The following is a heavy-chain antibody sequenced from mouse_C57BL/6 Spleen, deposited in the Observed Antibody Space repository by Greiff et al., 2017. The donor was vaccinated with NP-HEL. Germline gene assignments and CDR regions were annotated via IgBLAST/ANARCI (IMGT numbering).Heavy chain of an antibody. CDR1: GFNIKDDY. D-gene: IGHD2-4*01. Sequence: VHVKQSGAELVRPGASVKLSCTASGFNIKDDYMHWVKQRPEQGLEWIGWIDPENGDTEYASKFQGKATITADTSSNTAYLQLSSLTSEDTAVYYCTTGDYDYDFDYWGQGTTLTVSS. J-gene: IGHJ2*01. V-gene: IGHV14-4*01. CDR2: IDPENGDT. CDR3: TTGDYDYDFDY.